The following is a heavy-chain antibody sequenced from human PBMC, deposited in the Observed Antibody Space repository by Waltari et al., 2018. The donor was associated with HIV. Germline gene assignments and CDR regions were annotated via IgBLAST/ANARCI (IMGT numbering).Heavy chain of an antibody. J-gene: IGHJ3*02. CDR3: ARHADGFDAFDI. CDR2: IYYSGST. CDR1: GGSISSYY. V-gene: IGHV4-59*08. Sequence: QVQLQESGPGLVKPSETLSPTCTVSGGSISSYYWSWIRQPPGKGLEWIGYIYYSGSTNYNPSLKSRVTISVDTSKNQFSLKLSSVTAADTAVYYCARHADGFDAFDIWGQGTMVTVSS.